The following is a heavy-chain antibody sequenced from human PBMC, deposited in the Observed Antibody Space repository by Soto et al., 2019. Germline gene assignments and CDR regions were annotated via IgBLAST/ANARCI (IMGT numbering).Heavy chain of an antibody. V-gene: IGHV3-30*02. CDR1: GFTFSAYG. CDR2: ISFNGKNT. D-gene: IGHD3-9*01. CDR3: VKASRTYYDILTGYYLFDY. Sequence: GGSLRLSCAASGFTFSAYGMHWVRQAPGKGLEWVTFISFNGKNTDYADSVKGRFTVSRDNSRNTLYLQMSSLRAEDTAVYYCVKASRTYYDILTGYYLFDYWGQGNLVTVSS. J-gene: IGHJ4*02.